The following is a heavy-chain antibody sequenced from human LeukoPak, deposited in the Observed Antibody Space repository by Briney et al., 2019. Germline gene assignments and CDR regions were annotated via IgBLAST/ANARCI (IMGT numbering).Heavy chain of an antibody. Sequence: GGSLRLSCSASGFTFSRYDMHWVRQAPGKGLEYVSAISSNGGSTYYADSVKGRFTISRDNSKNTLYLQMSSLRAEVTAVYCCVKDRSGYDYFDFWGQGTLVTVSS. CDR2: ISSNGGST. CDR1: GFTFSRYD. D-gene: IGHD5-12*01. CDR3: VKDRSGYDYFDF. V-gene: IGHV3-64D*09. J-gene: IGHJ4*02.